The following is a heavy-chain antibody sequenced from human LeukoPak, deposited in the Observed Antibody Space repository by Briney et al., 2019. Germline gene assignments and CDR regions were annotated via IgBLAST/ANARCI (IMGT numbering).Heavy chain of an antibody. V-gene: IGHV4-31*03. CDR2: IYYSGST. CDR1: GGSISSGGYY. CDR3: ARGVGPLAHNWFDP. J-gene: IGHJ5*02. Sequence: PSETLSLTCTVSGGSISSGGYYWSWIRQHPGKGLEWIGYIYYSGSTYYNPSLKSRVTISVDTSKNQFSLKLSSVTAADTAVYYCARGVGPLAHNWFDPWGQGTLVTVSS.